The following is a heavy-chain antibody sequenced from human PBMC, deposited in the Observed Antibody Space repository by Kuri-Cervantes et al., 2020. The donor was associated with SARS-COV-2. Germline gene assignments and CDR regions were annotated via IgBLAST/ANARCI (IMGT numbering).Heavy chain of an antibody. CDR2: INPNSGGT. D-gene: IGHD3-3*01. Sequence: ASVKVSCKASGYTFTSYYMHWVRQAPGQGLEWMGRINPNSGGTNYAQKFQGRVTMTRDTSISTAYMELSRLRSDNTVVYYCARVGLRFLEDEFDVWGQGTAVTVSS. CDR3: ARVGLRFLEDEFDV. V-gene: IGHV1-2*05. CDR1: GYTFTSYY. J-gene: IGHJ3*01.